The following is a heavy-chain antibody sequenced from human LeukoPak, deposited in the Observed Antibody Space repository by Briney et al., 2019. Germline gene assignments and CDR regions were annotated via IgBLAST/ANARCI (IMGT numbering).Heavy chain of an antibody. J-gene: IGHJ5*02. CDR2: ISPYNADT. Sequence: ASVKVSCKASGYTFSDYSITWVRQAPGQGLEWMGWISPYNADTNYAQNFQGRVTMTTDRSTRKAYMELRNLRSDDTAVYYCARVTTVTRSPWSWGPKKIGQEVNWFDPWGQGTLITVS. V-gene: IGHV1-18*01. CDR1: GYTFSDYS. D-gene: IGHD4-17*01. CDR3: ARVTTVTRSPWSWGPKKIGQEVNWFDP.